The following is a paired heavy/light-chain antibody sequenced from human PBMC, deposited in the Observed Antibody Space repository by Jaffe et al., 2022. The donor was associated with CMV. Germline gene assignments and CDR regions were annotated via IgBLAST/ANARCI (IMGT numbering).Light chain of an antibody. CDR1: QSVSSY. J-gene: IGKJ4*01. CDR3: QQRINWPLT. CDR2: DAS. V-gene: IGKV3-11*01. Sequence: EIVLTQSPATLSLSPGERATLSCRASQSVSSYLAWYQQEPGQAPRLLIYDASNRATGIPARFSGSGSGTDFILTISSLEPEDFAVYYCQQRINWPLTFGGGTKVEIK.
Heavy chain of an antibody. V-gene: IGHV3-23*01. Sequence: EVQLLESGGGLLQPGGSLRLSCVASGFTFSRYDMSWVRQAPGKGLEWVSAISASGGDTYSADSVKGRFTISRDNFKNTLYLQMNSLKADDTAVYYCAKGAFYGSGTYFTFDYWGQGTPVTVAP. CDR2: ISASGGDT. J-gene: IGHJ4*02. CDR3: AKGAFYGSGTYFTFDY. D-gene: IGHD3-10*01. CDR1: GFTFSRYD.